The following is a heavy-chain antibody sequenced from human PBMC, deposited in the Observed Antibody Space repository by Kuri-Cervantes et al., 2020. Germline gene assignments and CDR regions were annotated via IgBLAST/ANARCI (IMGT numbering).Heavy chain of an antibody. CDR2: ISYDGGNK. J-gene: IGHJ4*02. Sequence: GESLKISCAASGFTFSSYGMHWVRQAPGKGLEWVAVISYDGGNKYYADSVKGRFTISRDNSKNTLYLQMNSLRAEDTVVYYCARERYDFWSGYLLYWGQGTLVTVSS. V-gene: IGHV3-30*03. CDR1: GFTFSSYG. D-gene: IGHD3-3*01. CDR3: ARERYDFWSGYLLY.